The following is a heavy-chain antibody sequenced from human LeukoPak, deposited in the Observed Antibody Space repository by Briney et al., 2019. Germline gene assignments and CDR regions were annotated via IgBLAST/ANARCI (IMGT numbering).Heavy chain of an antibody. V-gene: IGHV3-30-3*01. J-gene: IGHJ3*02. D-gene: IGHD1-26*01. Sequence: GGSLRLSCAASGFTFSSYAMHWVRQAPGKGVEWVAVISYDGSNKYYADSVKGRFTISRDNSKNTLYLQMNSLRAEDTAVYYCAKGVGATTNAFDIWGQGTMVTVSS. CDR3: AKGVGATTNAFDI. CDR1: GFTFSSYA. CDR2: ISYDGSNK.